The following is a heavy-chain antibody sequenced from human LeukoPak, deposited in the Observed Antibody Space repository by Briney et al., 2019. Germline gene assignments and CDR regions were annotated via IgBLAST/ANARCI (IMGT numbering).Heavy chain of an antibody. CDR2: INHSGST. J-gene: IGHJ4*02. CDR1: GGSFSGYY. V-gene: IGHV4-34*01. Sequence: KASETLSLTCAVYGGSFSGYYWSWIRQPPGKGLEWIGEINHSGSTNYNPSLKSRVTISVDKSKSQFSLKLSSVTAADTAVYYCARKGYTIGSFDYWGQGTLVTVSS. CDR3: ARKGYTIGSFDY. D-gene: IGHD5-18*01.